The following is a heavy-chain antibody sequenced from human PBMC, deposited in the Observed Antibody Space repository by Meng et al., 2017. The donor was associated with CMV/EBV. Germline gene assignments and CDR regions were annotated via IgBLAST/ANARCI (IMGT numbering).Heavy chain of an antibody. CDR3: TRDRVAAGFWSGYFDY. CDR2: IWYDGSNK. CDR1: GFTFSSYG. V-gene: IGHV3-33*01. Sequence: GGSLRLSCAASGFTFSSYGMHWVRQAPGKGLEWVAVIWYDGSNKYYADSVKGRFTISRDNSKNTLYLQMNSLRAEDTAVYYCTRDRVAAGFWSGYFDYWGQGTLVTVSS. J-gene: IGHJ4*02. D-gene: IGHD3-3*01.